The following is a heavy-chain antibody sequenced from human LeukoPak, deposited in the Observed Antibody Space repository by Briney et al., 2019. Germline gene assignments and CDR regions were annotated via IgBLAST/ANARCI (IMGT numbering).Heavy chain of an antibody. CDR3: ARQGSSGWYRRAFDI. CDR1: GYSFTSYW. D-gene: IGHD6-19*01. V-gene: IGHV5-51*01. Sequence: GESLKISCKGSGYSFTSYWIGWVRQMPGKGLEWMGIIYPGDSDTRYSPSFQGQVTISADKSISTPYLQWSSLKASDTAMYYCARQGSSGWYRRAFDIWGQGTMVTVSS. J-gene: IGHJ3*02. CDR2: IYPGDSDT.